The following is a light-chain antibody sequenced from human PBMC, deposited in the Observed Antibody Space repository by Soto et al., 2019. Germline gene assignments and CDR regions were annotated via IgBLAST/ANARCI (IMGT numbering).Light chain of an antibody. CDR1: SSNIGNNY. J-gene: IGLJ2*01. V-gene: IGLV1-51*01. Sequence: QSVLTQPPSVSAAPGQTVTISCSGSSSNIGNNYVSWYQQLPGTAPKLLIYDNNERPSGIPARFSGSQSGTSATPGITGLQPGDEADYYCATWDSSLSAGVFGGGTKVTVL. CDR2: DNN. CDR3: ATWDSSLSAGV.